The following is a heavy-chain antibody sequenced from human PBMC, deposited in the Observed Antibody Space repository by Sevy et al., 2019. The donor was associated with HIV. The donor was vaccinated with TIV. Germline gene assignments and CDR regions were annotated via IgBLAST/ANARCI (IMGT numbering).Heavy chain of an antibody. CDR2: IFYSGAT. CDR1: GVSISNGGNY. V-gene: IGHV4-31*03. Sequence: SETLSLTCSVSGVSISNGGNYWAWVRQHPGKGLEWIGSIFYSGATFYYPSLEGRLSISVDTSENLLSLRLSSVTAADTAVYFCARIFRAPDYYNTGGYYRNWGQGTQVTVSS. J-gene: IGHJ4*02. D-gene: IGHD3-22*01. CDR3: ARIFRAPDYYNTGGYYRN.